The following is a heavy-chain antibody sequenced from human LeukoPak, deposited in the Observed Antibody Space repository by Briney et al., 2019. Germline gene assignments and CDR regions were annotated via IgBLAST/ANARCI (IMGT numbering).Heavy chain of an antibody. CDR2: INPNSGGT. Sequence: ASVKVSCKASGYTFTGNYMHWVRQAPGQGLEWMGRINPNSGGTNYAQKFQGRVTMTRDTSISTAYMELSRLRSDDTAVYYCARESGYSGYDGWFDPWGQGTLVTVSS. J-gene: IGHJ5*02. D-gene: IGHD5-12*01. V-gene: IGHV1-2*06. CDR3: ARESGYSGYDGWFDP. CDR1: GYTFTGNY.